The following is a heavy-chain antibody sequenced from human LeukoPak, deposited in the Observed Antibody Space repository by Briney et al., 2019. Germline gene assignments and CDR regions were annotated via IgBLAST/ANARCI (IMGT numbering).Heavy chain of an antibody. Sequence: GGSQRLSCAASGFTFSSYGMHWVRQAPGKGLEWVAVISYDGSNKYYADSVKGRFTISRDNSKNTLYLQMNSLRAEDTAVYYCAKDYCSGGSCYLDYWGQGTLVTVSS. CDR2: ISYDGSNK. CDR3: AKDYCSGGSCYLDY. J-gene: IGHJ4*02. D-gene: IGHD2-15*01. V-gene: IGHV3-30*18. CDR1: GFTFSSYG.